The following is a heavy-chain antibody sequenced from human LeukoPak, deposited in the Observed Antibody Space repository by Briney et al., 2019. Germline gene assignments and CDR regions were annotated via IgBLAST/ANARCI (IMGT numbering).Heavy chain of an antibody. CDR2: IYHSGST. J-gene: IGHJ5*02. V-gene: IGHV4-38-2*02. Sequence: PSETLSLTCTVSGGSVSSGYYWGWIRQPPGKGLEWIGSIYHSGSTYYNPSLKSRVTISVDTSKNQFSLKLSSVTAADTAVYYCARDTDIVVVPAVKYNWFDPWGQGTLVTVSS. D-gene: IGHD2-2*01. CDR3: ARDTDIVVVPAVKYNWFDP. CDR1: GGSVSSGYY.